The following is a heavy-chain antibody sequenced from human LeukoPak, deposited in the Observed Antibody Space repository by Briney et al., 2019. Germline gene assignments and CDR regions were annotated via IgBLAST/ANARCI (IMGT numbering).Heavy chain of an antibody. Sequence: ASVKVSCKASGGTFSSYAISWVRQAPGQGLEWMGGIIPIFGTANYAQKFQGRVTITTDESTSTAYMELSSLRSEDTAVYYCAREGSRRWYRGGAFDIWGQGTMVTVSS. CDR2: IIPIFGTA. D-gene: IGHD6-13*01. CDR1: GGTFSSYA. V-gene: IGHV1-69*05. CDR3: AREGSRRWYRGGAFDI. J-gene: IGHJ3*02.